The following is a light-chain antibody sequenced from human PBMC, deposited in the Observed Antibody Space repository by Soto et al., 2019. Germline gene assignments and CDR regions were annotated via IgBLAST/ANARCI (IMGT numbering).Light chain of an antibody. V-gene: IGLV2-18*01. CDR3: SLYTSENTYV. CDR2: EAS. Sequence: QSVLTQPASLSGSPGQSVNISCTGTSTDFVSYNRVSWYQQPPGTAPKLIIYEASNRPSGVPDRFSGSKSGNTASLTISGLQAADEADYYCSLYTSENTYVFGTGTKVTVL. CDR1: STDFVSYNR. J-gene: IGLJ1*01.